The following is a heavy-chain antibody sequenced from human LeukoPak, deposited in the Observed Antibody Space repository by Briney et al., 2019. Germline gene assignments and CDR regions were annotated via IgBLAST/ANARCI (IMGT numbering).Heavy chain of an antibody. CDR2: IRYDGSNK. CDR1: GFTFSSYG. Sequence: QSGGSLRLSCAASGFTFSSYGMHWVRQAPGKGLEWVAFIRYDGSNKYYSDSVKGRFTISRDNSKNTLYVQMNSLRAEDTAVYYCAKPLVSDYYDSSGYWGYWGQGTLVTVSS. J-gene: IGHJ4*02. D-gene: IGHD3-22*01. CDR3: AKPLVSDYYDSSGYWGY. V-gene: IGHV3-30*02.